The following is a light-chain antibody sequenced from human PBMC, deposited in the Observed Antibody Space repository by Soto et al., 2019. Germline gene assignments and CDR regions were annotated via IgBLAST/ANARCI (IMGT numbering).Light chain of an antibody. J-gene: IGLJ3*02. Sequence: QSVLTQPASVSGSPGQSITISCTGTSSDVGTYKYVSWYQQHPGKAPKLILFEVSSRPSGVSRRFSGSKYGNRASLTISGLQPEDEADYFCASYSNSGSLGVFGGGTKLTVL. V-gene: IGLV2-14*01. CDR1: SSDVGTYKY. CDR3: ASYSNSGSLGV. CDR2: EVS.